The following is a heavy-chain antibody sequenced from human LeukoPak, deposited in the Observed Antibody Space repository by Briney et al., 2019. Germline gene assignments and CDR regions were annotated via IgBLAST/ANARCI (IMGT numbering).Heavy chain of an antibody. CDR3: ARLGIVVGNRPIAAAGMKSGLDY. CDR2: IDPSDSYT. J-gene: IGHJ4*02. CDR1: GYSFTSYW. D-gene: IGHD6-13*01. V-gene: IGHV5-10-1*01. Sequence: GESLKISCKGSGYSFTSYWISWVRQMPGKGLEWMGRIDPSDSYTNYSPSFQGHVTISADKSISTAYLQWSSLKASDTAMYYCARLGIVVGNRPIAAAGMKSGLDYWGQGTLVTVSS.